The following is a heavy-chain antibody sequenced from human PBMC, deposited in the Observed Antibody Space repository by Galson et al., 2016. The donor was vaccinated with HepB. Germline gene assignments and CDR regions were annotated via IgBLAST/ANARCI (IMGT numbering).Heavy chain of an antibody. V-gene: IGHV3-33*01. CDR1: GFTFSTYG. J-gene: IGHJ6*02. CDR3: ARGGAKILSVYGVDV. CDR2: IWYDGSSK. D-gene: IGHD2-15*01. Sequence: SLRLSCAASGFTFSTYGMHWVRQAPGKGLEWVAVIWYDGSSKFYGDSVKGRFSISSDNSKNTVYLQMNSVRVEDTAVYYCARGGAKILSVYGVDVWGQGTTVTVSS.